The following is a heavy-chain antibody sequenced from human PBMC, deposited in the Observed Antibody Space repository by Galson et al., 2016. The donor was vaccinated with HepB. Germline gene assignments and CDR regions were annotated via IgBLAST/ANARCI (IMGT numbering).Heavy chain of an antibody. J-gene: IGHJ4*02. Sequence: QSGAEVKKPGESLKISCKGSGYTFTDHWIAWVRQTPGKGLEWMGLVYPGESDVRYSPSFQGQVTISADKSTNTAYLQWSTLQASDTAMYYCARHGLRGAEAAGTFGYWGQGTLVTVSS. V-gene: IGHV5-51*01. CDR1: GYTFTDHW. CDR2: VYPGESDV. D-gene: IGHD6-13*01. CDR3: ARHGLRGAEAAGTFGY.